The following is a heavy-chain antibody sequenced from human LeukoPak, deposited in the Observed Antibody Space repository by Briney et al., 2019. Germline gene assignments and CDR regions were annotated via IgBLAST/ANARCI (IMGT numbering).Heavy chain of an antibody. CDR3: ARDTYASSGLDY. CDR2: IKQDGSER. V-gene: IGHV3-7*05. Sequence: PGGSLRLSCTASGFTFRNYWMAWVRQPPGRGLEWVANIKQDGSERYYVDSVKGRFTISRDNAKNSLVLQMSSLRAEDTAVYYCARDTYASSGLDYWGQGTLVTVSS. J-gene: IGHJ4*02. D-gene: IGHD2-2*01. CDR1: GFTFRNYW.